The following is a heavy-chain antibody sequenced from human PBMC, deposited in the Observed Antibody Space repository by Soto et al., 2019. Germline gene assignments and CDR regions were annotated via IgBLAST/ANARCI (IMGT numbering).Heavy chain of an antibody. V-gene: IGHV1-69*12. CDR2: IIPIFGTA. CDR1: GGTFSSYA. D-gene: IGHD3-22*01. J-gene: IGHJ6*02. Sequence: QVQLVQSGAEVKKPGSSVKVSCKASGGTFSSYAISWVRQAPGQGLEWMGGIIPIFGTANYAQKFQGRVTIPGDGSRSTAYMELSSLRSEDTAVYYCARYNQVYYYDRSGATSTYGMDVWGQGTTVTVSS. CDR3: ARYNQVYYYDRSGATSTYGMDV.